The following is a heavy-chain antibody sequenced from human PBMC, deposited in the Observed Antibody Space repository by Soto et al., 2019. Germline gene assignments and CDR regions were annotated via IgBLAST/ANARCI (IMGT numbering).Heavy chain of an antibody. Sequence: GGSLRLSCAASGFTVSSNYMSWVRQAPGKGLEWVSVIYSGGSTYYADSVKGRFTISRDNSKNTLYLQMNSLRAEDTAVYYCARDSMTRDGMDVWGQGTTVTVSS. CDR1: GFTVSSNY. D-gene: IGHD3-22*01. CDR3: ARDSMTRDGMDV. V-gene: IGHV3-53*01. J-gene: IGHJ6*02. CDR2: IYSGGST.